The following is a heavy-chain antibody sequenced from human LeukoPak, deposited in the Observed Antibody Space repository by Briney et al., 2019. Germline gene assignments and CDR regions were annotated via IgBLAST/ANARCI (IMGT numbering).Heavy chain of an antibody. CDR1: GYTFTGFY. V-gene: IGHV1-2*02. Sequence: ASVKVSCKASGYTFTGFYMHWVRQAPGQGLEWMGWINPHSADTGYAQKFLGRVTMTRDMSISTIYMELTRLRSDDTALYYCARWDGYSSSPDYWGRGTLVTVSS. D-gene: IGHD6-13*01. CDR3: ARWDGYSSSPDY. CDR2: INPHSADT. J-gene: IGHJ4*02.